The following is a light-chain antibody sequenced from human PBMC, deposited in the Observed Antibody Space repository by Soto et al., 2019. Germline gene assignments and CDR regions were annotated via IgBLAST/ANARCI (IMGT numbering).Light chain of an antibody. CDR1: QDINSY. V-gene: IGKV1-16*02. J-gene: IGKJ2*01. CDR3: QQYNSYPQT. CDR2: GAT. Sequence: IQMTQSPSSLSASVGDRVTITCRASQDINSYLAWFQHKPGKAPKPLIYGATSLQSGVPSKFSGSGSGTDFTLTISSLQAEDFATYYCQQYNSYPQTFGQGTKLEIK.